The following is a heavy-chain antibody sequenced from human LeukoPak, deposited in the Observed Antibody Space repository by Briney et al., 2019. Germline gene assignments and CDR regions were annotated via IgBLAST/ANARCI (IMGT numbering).Heavy chain of an antibody. CDR3: ASKPVVPASQGHYFDY. Sequence: SETLSLTCTVSGASFTTHYWSWIRQPPGKGLEWIGDIHYNGETSFNASLNSRVTTSIDTSKNQFSLILNAVTAADTAVYYCASKPVVPASQGHYFDYWGPGILVTVSS. D-gene: IGHD4-23*01. J-gene: IGHJ4*02. CDR2: IHYNGET. CDR1: GASFTTHY. V-gene: IGHV4-59*11.